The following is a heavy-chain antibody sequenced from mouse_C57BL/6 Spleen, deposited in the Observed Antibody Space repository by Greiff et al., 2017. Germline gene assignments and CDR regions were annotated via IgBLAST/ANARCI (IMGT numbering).Heavy chain of an antibody. V-gene: IGHV14-4*01. CDR1: GFNIKDDY. Sequence: EVKLVESGAELVRPGASVKLSCTASGFNIKDDYMHWVKQRPEQGLEWIGWIDPENGDTEYASKFQGKATITADTSSNTAYLQLSSLTSEDTAVYYCTRYYYGSSYWFAYWGQGTLVTVSA. J-gene: IGHJ3*01. D-gene: IGHD1-1*01. CDR3: TRYYYGSSYWFAY. CDR2: IDPENGDT.